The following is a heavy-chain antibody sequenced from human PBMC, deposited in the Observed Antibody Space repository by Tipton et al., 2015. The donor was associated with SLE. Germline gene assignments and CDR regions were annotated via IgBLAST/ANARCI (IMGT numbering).Heavy chain of an antibody. CDR3: ARDRFDSSGYTLFDS. Sequence: TLSLTCAVYGGSFSGYYWSWIRQPAGKGLEWIGYIYTSGSTYYNPSLKSRVTISVDTSKNQFSLNLSSVTAADTAVYYCARDRFDSSGYTLFDSWGQGTLVTVSS. V-gene: IGHV4-4*07. J-gene: IGHJ4*02. D-gene: IGHD3-22*01. CDR2: IYTSGST. CDR1: GGSFSGYY.